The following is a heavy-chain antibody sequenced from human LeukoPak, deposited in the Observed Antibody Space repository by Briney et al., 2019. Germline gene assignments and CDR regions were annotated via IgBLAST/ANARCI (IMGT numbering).Heavy chain of an antibody. CDR1: GGTFSSYA. Sequence: SVKVSCKASGGTFSSYAISWVRQAPGQGLEWMGGIIPIFGTANYAQKFQGRVTITADESTSTAYMEPSSLRSEDTAVYYCAREAEVGATFDYWGQGTLVTVSS. D-gene: IGHD1-26*01. V-gene: IGHV1-69*13. J-gene: IGHJ4*02. CDR2: IIPIFGTA. CDR3: AREAEVGATFDY.